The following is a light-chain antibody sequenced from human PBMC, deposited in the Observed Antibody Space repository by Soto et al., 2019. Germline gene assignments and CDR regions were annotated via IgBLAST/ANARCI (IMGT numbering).Light chain of an antibody. V-gene: IGKV3-11*01. CDR2: DAS. Sequence: EIVLTQSPATLSLSPGERATLSCRASQSVSSYLGWYQQKPGQAPRLLTYDASSRATGIPARFSGSGSGTDFTLTVSSLEPEDFAVYYCQQRSDWPPTFGQGTKVEIK. CDR1: QSVSSY. CDR3: QQRSDWPPT. J-gene: IGKJ1*01.